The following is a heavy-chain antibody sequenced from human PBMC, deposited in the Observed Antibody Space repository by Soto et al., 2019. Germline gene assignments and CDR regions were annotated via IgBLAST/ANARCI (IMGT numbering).Heavy chain of an antibody. CDR3: ARAGQYYDSSGYAN. J-gene: IGHJ4*02. CDR2: ISAYNGNT. Sequence: HVKLVQSGTEVKKPGASVKVSCKASGYSFGTSGISWVRQAPGQGLEWMGWISAYNGNTNYDQKLQDRATMTTDTSTNTAYLELRSLRSDDTAVYYCARAGQYYDSSGYANWGQGTLVTVSS. CDR1: GYSFGTSG. D-gene: IGHD3-22*01. V-gene: IGHV1-18*01.